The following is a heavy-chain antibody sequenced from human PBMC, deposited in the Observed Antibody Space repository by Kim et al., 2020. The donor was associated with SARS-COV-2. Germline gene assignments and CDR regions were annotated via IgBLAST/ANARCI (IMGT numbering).Heavy chain of an antibody. J-gene: IGHJ4*02. CDR1: GFTFSDRA. D-gene: IGHD1-1*01. CDR3: ARDQSFDVPHQLDC. CDR2: ISGSGAKT. V-gene: IGHV3-23*01. Sequence: GGSLRLSCEVSGFTFSDRAMAWVRQAPGKGLEWLSGISGSGAKTYYADSVKGRCTISRDNSKNTLYLQINSLRAEDTALYYCARDQSFDVPHQLDCWGQGNLVTVSS.